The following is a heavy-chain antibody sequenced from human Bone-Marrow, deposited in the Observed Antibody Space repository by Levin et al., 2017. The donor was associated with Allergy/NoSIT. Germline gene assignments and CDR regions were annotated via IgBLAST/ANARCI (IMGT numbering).Heavy chain of an antibody. V-gene: IGHV3-33*01. J-gene: IGHJ4*02. D-gene: IGHD1-26*01. CDR1: GFTFSSYG. CDR2: IWYDGSNK. CDR3: ARGGRGSYEALNDVQVVDY. Sequence: QAGGSLRLSCAASGFTFSSYGMHWVRQAPGKGLEWVAVIWYDGSNKYYADSVKGRFTISRDNSKNTLYLQMNSLRAEDTAVYYCARGGRGSYEALNDVQVVDYWGQGTLVTVSS.